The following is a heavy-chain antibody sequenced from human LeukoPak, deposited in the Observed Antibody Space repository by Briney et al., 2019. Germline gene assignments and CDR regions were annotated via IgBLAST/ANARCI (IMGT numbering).Heavy chain of an antibody. CDR3: AREGRLPFDY. CDR1: GGSFSGYY. V-gene: IGHV4-34*01. CDR2: INHSGST. Sequence: SATLSLTCAVYGGSFSGYYWSWIRQPPGKGLEWIGEINHSGSTNYNPSLKSRVTISVDTSKNQFSLKPSSVTAADTAVYYCAREGRLPFDYWGQGTLVTVSS. J-gene: IGHJ4*02. D-gene: IGHD4-11*01.